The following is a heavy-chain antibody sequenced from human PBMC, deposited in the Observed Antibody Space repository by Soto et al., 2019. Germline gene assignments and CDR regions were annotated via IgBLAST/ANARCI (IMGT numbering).Heavy chain of an antibody. CDR3: ARKEMSSGMDV. CDR1: GYIFIDYW. V-gene: IGHV5-51*01. CDR2: IYAGDSET. Sequence: GESLKISCKASGYIFIDYWIGWVRQMPGKGLEWMGNIYAGDSETRYSPSFRRQVTFSVDKSLSTAYLQWSSLKASDTAMYYCARKEMSSGMDVWGQGTTVTVYS. D-gene: IGHD1-26*01. J-gene: IGHJ6*02.